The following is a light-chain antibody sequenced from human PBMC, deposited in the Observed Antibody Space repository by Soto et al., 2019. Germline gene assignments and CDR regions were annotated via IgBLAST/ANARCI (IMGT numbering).Light chain of an antibody. J-gene: IGKJ2*01. CDR2: GAS. Sequence: EIVMTQSPANLSVSPGERATLSCRASQSVSSNLAWYQQKPGQGPRLLIYGASTRATSIPARFSGSGSGTEFTLTINSLQSEDFAVYYCQQYNKWRPYTFGQGTKLEI. CDR3: QQYNKWRPYT. CDR1: QSVSSN. V-gene: IGKV3-15*01.